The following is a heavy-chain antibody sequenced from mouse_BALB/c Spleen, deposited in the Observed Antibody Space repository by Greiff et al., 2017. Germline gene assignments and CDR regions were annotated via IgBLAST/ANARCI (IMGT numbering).Heavy chain of an antibody. CDR1: GYSITSDYA. V-gene: IGHV3-2*02. J-gene: IGHJ1*01. CDR2: ISYSGST. D-gene: IGHD1-1*01. Sequence: EVQGVESGPGLVKPSQSLSLTCTVTGYSITSDYAWNWIRQFPGNKLEWMGYISYSGSTSYNPSLKSRISITRDTSKNQFFLQLNSVTTEDTATYYCARWIYYYGSSYWYFDVWGAGTTVTVSS. CDR3: ARWIYYYGSSYWYFDV.